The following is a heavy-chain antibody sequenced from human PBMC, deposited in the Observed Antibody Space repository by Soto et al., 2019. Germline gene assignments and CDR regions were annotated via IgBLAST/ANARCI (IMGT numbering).Heavy chain of an antibody. Sequence: EVQLVESGGGLVKPGGSLRLSCAASGFSFSNAWMNWVRQAPGKGLEWVGRIKRKIDGEATDYAAPVKGRFTVSRDDSKIALYLHMNSLKGDDTAVYYCTTGWVEGVWGQGTTVTVSS. CDR1: GFSFSNAW. CDR3: TTGWVEGV. D-gene: IGHD1-26*01. V-gene: IGHV3-15*07. J-gene: IGHJ6*02. CDR2: IKRKIDGEAT.